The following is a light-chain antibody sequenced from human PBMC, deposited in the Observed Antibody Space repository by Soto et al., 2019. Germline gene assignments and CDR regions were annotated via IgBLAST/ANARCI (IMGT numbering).Light chain of an antibody. J-gene: IGLJ7*01. V-gene: IGLV2-23*01. CDR1: SSDVGSSSF. CDR3: CAYVSTHLV. Sequence: QSALTQPASVSGSPGQSISISCTGTSSDVGSSSFLSWYQQHPGKAPKLMIYDGNQRPSGVSNRFSGSKSGNTASLTISGLQAEDEADYYCCAYVSTHLVFGGGTQLTVL. CDR2: DGN.